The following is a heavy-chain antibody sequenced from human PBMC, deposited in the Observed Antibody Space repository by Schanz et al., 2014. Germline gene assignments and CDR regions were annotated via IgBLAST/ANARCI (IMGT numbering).Heavy chain of an antibody. Sequence: QVQLVESGGGLVKPGGSLRLSCTASGFTFRDYQMTWIRQAPGKGLEWVSYITSGSAKFYADSVKGRFTISRDNAKNALYLQMNSLRAEDTAVYYCAKGRMTATNFFDSWGQGTLVTVSS. V-gene: IGHV3-11*04. J-gene: IGHJ4*02. CDR3: AKGRMTATNFFDS. CDR1: GFTFRDYQ. CDR2: ITSGSAK. D-gene: IGHD1-7*01.